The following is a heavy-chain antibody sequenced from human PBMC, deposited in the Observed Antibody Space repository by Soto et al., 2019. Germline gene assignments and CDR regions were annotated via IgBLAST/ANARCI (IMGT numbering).Heavy chain of an antibody. V-gene: IGHV3-23*01. Sequence: GSLRLSCAASGFTFSSVAMAWVRQAPGKGLEWVSSITDSGGSTDYADSVKGRFTISRDNSRNTLYLQMNSLRADDTAVYYCAKLYWNPRYFDYWGQGTRVTVSS. CDR1: GFTFSSVA. D-gene: IGHD1-1*01. J-gene: IGHJ4*02. CDR3: AKLYWNPRYFDY. CDR2: ITDSGGST.